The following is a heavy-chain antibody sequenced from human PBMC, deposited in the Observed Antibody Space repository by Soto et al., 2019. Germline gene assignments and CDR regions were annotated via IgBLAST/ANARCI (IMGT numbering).Heavy chain of an antibody. CDR2: IWYDGSNK. CDR3: AREGLPPKGGNYYYGMDV. D-gene: IGHD3-16*01. V-gene: IGHV3-33*01. Sequence: QSGGSLRLSCAASGFTFSSYGMHWVRQAPGKGLEWVAVIWYDGSNKYYADSVKGRFTISRDNSKNTLYLQMNSLRAEDTAVYYCAREGLPPKGGNYYYGMDVWGQGTTVTVSS. CDR1: GFTFSSYG. J-gene: IGHJ6*02.